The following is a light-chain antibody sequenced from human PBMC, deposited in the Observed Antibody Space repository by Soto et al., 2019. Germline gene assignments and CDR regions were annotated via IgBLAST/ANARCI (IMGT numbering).Light chain of an antibody. V-gene: IGLV1-44*01. CDR1: SSNIETNT. J-gene: IGLJ1*01. Sequence: QSVLTQPPSASGTPGQRVTISCSGSSSNIETNTVDWYQHLPGTAPKVLIFNNNQRPSGVPDRFSGSKSGTSASLAISGLQSEDEADYYCAAWDDSLDGLYVFGTGTKLTVL. CDR3: AAWDDSLDGLYV. CDR2: NNN.